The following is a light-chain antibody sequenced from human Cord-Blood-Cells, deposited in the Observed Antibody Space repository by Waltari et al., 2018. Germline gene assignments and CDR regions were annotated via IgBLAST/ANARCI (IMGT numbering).Light chain of an antibody. V-gene: IGKV1-39*01. CDR3: QQSYSTPPT. J-gene: IGKJ1*01. CDR1: QSISSY. Sequence: DIQMPQSPSSLSASVGDRVNITCRASQSISSYLNWYQQKPGKAPKLLIYAASSLQSGVPSRFSGSGSGTDFTLTISSLQPEDFATYYCQQSYSTPPTFGQGTKVEIK. CDR2: AAS.